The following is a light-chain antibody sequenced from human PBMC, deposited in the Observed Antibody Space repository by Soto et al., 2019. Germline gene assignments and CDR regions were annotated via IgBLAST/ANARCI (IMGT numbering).Light chain of an antibody. CDR2: DVS. V-gene: IGLV2-14*01. CDR3: SSYTGSNTPVV. J-gene: IGLJ2*01. CDR1: SSDVGGYNY. Sequence: QSALTQPASVSGSPGQSITISCTGTSSDVGGYNYVSWYQQHPGQSPNLIIFDVSNRPSGVSNRFSGSKSGNSASLTISGLQAEDEADYYCSSYTGSNTPVVFGGGTKVTVL.